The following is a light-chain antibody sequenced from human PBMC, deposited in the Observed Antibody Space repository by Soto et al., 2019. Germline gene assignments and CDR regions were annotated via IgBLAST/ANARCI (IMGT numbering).Light chain of an antibody. CDR2: GAT. Sequence: DIQITQSPSSLSASVGDIVTITCLASQSVTSSYLNWYQHQPGKAPKLLIYGATSLEPGVPSRFSGGGAGTDFALTISNLQPEDFATYYCQQSRTVPHTFGQGTKVDIK. CDR1: QSVTSSY. CDR3: QQSRTVPHT. V-gene: IGKV1-39*01. J-gene: IGKJ1*01.